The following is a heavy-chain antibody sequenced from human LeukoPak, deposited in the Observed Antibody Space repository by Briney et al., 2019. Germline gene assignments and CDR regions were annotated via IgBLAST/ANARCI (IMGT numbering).Heavy chain of an antibody. D-gene: IGHD3-22*01. V-gene: IGHV1-69*04. CDR3: AREPLQDSSGYYYNY. Sequence: SVKVSCKASGGTFSSYAISWVRRAPGQGLEWMGRIIPILGIANYAQKFQGRVTITADKSTSTAYVVLSSLRSEDTAVYYCAREPLQDSSGYYYNYWGQGTLVTVSS. CDR1: GGTFSSYA. CDR2: IIPILGIA. J-gene: IGHJ4*02.